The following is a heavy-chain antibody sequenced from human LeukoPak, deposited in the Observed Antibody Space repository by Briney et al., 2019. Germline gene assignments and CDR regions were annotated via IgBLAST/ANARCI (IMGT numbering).Heavy chain of an antibody. CDR3: ARGPLFYGSGSYEYSYYYYYYGMDV. CDR2: INHKGAT. CDR1: GGSFSGYY. D-gene: IGHD3-10*01. J-gene: IGHJ6*04. V-gene: IGHV4-34*01. Sequence: PSETLSLTCAVYGGSFSGYYWSWIRQPPGKGLKWIGEINHKGATNYNPSLKSRVTISLDTSKNQLSLKLSSVTAADTAVYYCARGPLFYGSGSYEYSYYYYYYGMDVWGKGTAVTVS.